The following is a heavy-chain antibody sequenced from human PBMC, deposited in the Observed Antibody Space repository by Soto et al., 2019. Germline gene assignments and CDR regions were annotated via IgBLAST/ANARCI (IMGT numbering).Heavy chain of an antibody. CDR3: ARGRGSTGSIGREHYFDY. J-gene: IGHJ4*02. CDR2: IDIGGNT. V-gene: IGHV3-66*01. D-gene: IGHD2-2*01. CDR1: GFSVTNNY. Sequence: EVQVVESGGGLVQPGGSLRLSCAASGFSVTNNYMNWVRQAPGKGLEWVSIIDIGGNTYYADSVKDRFTISRDNSRNTLYLHMDSLRAEDTAVYYCARGRGSTGSIGREHYFDYWGQGTLVTVSP.